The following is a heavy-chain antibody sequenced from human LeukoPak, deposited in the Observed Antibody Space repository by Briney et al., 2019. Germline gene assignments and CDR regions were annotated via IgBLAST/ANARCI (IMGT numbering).Heavy chain of an antibody. CDR2: INTNTGNP. CDR1: GYTFTSYA. J-gene: IGHJ5*02. D-gene: IGHD3-3*01. CDR3: ARGAMTIFGVVIKPLRFWNWFDP. V-gene: IGHV7-4-1*02. Sequence: GASVKVSCKASGYTFTSYAMNWVRQAPGQGLEWMGWINTNTGNPTYAQGFTGRFVFSLDTSVSTAYLQISSLKAEDTAVYYCARGAMTIFGVVIKPLRFWNWFDPWGQGTLVTVSS.